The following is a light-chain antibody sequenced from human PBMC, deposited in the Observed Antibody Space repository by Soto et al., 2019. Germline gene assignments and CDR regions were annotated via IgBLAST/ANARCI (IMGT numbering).Light chain of an antibody. Sequence: IVLTQSPATLSLSPGERATLSCRASQNVRNYLAWYQQKPGQAPRLLIYDASNRATGIPARFSGSGSGTDFTLTISSLEPEDFAIYYCQQRSNWLTFGGGTRWISN. CDR1: QNVRNY. V-gene: IGKV3-11*01. CDR2: DAS. J-gene: IGKJ4*01. CDR3: QQRSNWLT.